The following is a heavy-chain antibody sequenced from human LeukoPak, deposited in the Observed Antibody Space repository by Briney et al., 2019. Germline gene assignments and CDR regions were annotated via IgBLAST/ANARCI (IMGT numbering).Heavy chain of an antibody. Sequence: GGSLRLSCAASGFRFGNHWMTWVRQAPGKGLEWVANIKHDGSGPSYLDSVKGRFTISRDNARNSLSLEMSSLRAEDTAVYYCARAREITVSGTDYFDLWGQGTLVTVSS. V-gene: IGHV3-7*01. J-gene: IGHJ4*02. CDR3: ARAREITVSGTDYFDL. CDR1: GFRFGNHW. CDR2: IKHDGSGP. D-gene: IGHD6-19*01.